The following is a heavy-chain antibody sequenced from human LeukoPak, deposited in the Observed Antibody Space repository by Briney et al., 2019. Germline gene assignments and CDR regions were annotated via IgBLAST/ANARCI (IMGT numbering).Heavy chain of an antibody. D-gene: IGHD3-22*01. Sequence: PSETLSLTCTVSGGPISSYYWSWIRQPPGKGLEWIGYIYYSGSTNYNPSLKSRVTISVDTSKNQFSLKLSSVTAADTAVYYCARGSTYDSSGSDAFDIWGQGTMVTVSS. CDR2: IYYSGST. V-gene: IGHV4-59*01. CDR3: ARGSTYDSSGSDAFDI. J-gene: IGHJ3*02. CDR1: GGPISSYY.